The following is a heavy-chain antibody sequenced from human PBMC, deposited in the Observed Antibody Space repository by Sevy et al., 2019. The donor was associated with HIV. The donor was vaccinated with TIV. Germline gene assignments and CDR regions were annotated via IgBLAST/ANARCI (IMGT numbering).Heavy chain of an antibody. D-gene: IGHD3-16*01. CDR3: ARDLGRDRGLMSLGC. V-gene: IGHV3-21*01. CDR1: GFTFSIYG. Sequence: GGSLRLSCAASGFTFSIYGMNWVRQAPGRGLEWVSYIPSSSSYKKYADSVQGRFTISRDNTKNSLSLQMDSIRAEDTAVYYSARDLGRDRGLMSLGCWGQGTLVTVSS. J-gene: IGHJ4*02. CDR2: IPSSSSYK.